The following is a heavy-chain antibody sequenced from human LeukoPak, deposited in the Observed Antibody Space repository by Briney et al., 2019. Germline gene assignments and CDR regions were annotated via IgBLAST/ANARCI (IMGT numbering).Heavy chain of an antibody. D-gene: IGHD3-10*01. V-gene: IGHV3-48*03. CDR2: ISSSGSTI. Sequence: GGSLRLSCAASGFTFSSCEMNWVRQAPGKGLEWVSYISSSGSTIYYADSVKGRFTISRDNAKNSLYLQMNSLRAEDTAVYYCARDRYYGSGSYGYWGQGTLVTVSS. CDR3: ARDRYYGSGSYGY. J-gene: IGHJ4*02. CDR1: GFTFSSCE.